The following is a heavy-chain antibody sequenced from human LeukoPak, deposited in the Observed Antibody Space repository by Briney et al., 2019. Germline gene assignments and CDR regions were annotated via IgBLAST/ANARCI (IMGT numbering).Heavy chain of an antibody. D-gene: IGHD3-22*01. Sequence: GGSLRLSCAASGFTFSRYAMSWVRQAPGKGLEWVSFISPSGDRTSNADSVEGRFTISRDNTRNMLYLQMNSLRDEDTGVYYCAIMHGYYDGSGFWVQWGQGTLVTVSS. CDR1: GFTFSRYA. CDR2: ISPSGDRT. J-gene: IGHJ4*02. CDR3: AIMHGYYDGSGFWVQ. V-gene: IGHV3-23*01.